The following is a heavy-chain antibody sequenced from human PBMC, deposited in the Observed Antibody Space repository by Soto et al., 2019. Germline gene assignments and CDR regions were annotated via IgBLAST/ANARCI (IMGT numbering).Heavy chain of an antibody. CDR2: ISYDGSNK. Sequence: PLTHSWGASGFTFSSYGMHWVSKAPGKGLEWVAVISYDGSNKYYADSVKGRFTISRDNSKNTLYLQMNSLRAEDTAVYYCAKGTSYYDSSGNDAFDIWGQGTMVTVS. J-gene: IGHJ3*02. V-gene: IGHV3-30*18. CDR1: GFTFSSYG. CDR3: AKGTSYYDSSGNDAFDI. D-gene: IGHD3-22*01.